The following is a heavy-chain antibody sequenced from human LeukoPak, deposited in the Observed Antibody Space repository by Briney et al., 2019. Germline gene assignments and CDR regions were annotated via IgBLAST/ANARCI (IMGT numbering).Heavy chain of an antibody. CDR3: ARPIAAAGIGCSY. V-gene: IGHV3-21*01. CDR1: GFTFSSHW. Sequence: GGSLRLSCVASGFTFSSHWMHWVRLAPGKGLEWVSSISSSSSYIYYADSVKGRFTISRDNAKNSLYLQMNSLRAEDTAVYYCARPIAAAGIGCSYWGQGTLVTVSS. D-gene: IGHD6-13*01. J-gene: IGHJ4*02. CDR2: ISSSSSYI.